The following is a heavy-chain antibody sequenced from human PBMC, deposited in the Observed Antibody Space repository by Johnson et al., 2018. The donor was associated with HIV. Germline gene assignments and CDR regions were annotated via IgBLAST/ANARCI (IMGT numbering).Heavy chain of an antibody. V-gene: IGHV3-9*01. CDR3: AKDIMYSSSSSDAFDI. Sequence: VQLVESGGGLVQPGGSLRLTRAASGFTFDRYAMHWVRQAPGKGLEWVSGISWNSGSIGYADSVKGRFTISRDNAKNSLYLQMNSLRAEDTALYYCAKDIMYSSSSSDAFDIWGQGTMVTLSS. CDR1: GFTFDRYA. CDR2: ISWNSGSI. J-gene: IGHJ3*02. D-gene: IGHD6-6*01.